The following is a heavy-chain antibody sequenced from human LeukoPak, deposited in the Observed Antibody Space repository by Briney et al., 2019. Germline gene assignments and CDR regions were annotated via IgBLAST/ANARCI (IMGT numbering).Heavy chain of an antibody. Sequence: GGSLRLSCSASGFSFSTHNMHWVRQAPGKGLEFVSGITGDGENTDYLDFVKGRFTITRDNSKNTLYLHMTSLRPEDTAVYFCVKGRYGTGWDFWGPGTLVIVS. V-gene: IGHV3-64D*06. CDR1: GFSFSTHN. D-gene: IGHD3-10*01. J-gene: IGHJ4*02. CDR2: ITGDGENT. CDR3: VKGRYGTGWDF.